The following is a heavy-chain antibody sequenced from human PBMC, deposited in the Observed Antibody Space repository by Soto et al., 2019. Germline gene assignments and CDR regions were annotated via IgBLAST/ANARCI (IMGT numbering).Heavy chain of an antibody. CDR1: GFTFSSYA. V-gene: IGHV3-30-3*01. Sequence: GGSLRLSCAASGFTFSSYAMHWVRQAPGKGLEWVAVISYDGSNKYYAVSVKGRFTISRDNSKNTLYLQMNSLRAEDTAVYYCARDKDYIYFDYWGQGTLVTVSS. CDR3: ARDKDYIYFDY. CDR2: ISYDGSNK. J-gene: IGHJ4*02. D-gene: IGHD4-4*01.